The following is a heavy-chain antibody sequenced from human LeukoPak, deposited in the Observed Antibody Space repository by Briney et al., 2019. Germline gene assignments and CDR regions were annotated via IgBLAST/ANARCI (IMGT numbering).Heavy chain of an antibody. J-gene: IGHJ4*02. CDR2: ISYDGSNK. V-gene: IGHV3-30-3*01. CDR3: ARDLDFDY. Sequence: GGSLRLSCAASGFTFSSYAMHWVRQDPGKGLEWVAVISYDGSNKYYADSVKGRFTISRDNSKNTLYLQMNSLRAEDTAVYYCARDLDFDYWGQGTLVTVSS. CDR1: GFTFSSYA.